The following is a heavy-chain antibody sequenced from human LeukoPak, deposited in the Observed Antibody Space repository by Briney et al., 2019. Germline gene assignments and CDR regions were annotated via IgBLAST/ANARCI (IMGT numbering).Heavy chain of an antibody. CDR2: IYPGDSDT. J-gene: IGHJ5*02. CDR3: AKGGASSSWYPDNWFDR. CDR1: GSSFTSYW. D-gene: IGHD6-13*01. Sequence: GESLNISCKGSGSSFTSYWIGWVRQLPGKGLEWMGIIYPGDSDTRYSPSFQGQVTISADKSISTAYLQWSSLKASDIAMYYCAKGGASSSWYPDNWFDRWGQGTLVTVSS. V-gene: IGHV5-51*01.